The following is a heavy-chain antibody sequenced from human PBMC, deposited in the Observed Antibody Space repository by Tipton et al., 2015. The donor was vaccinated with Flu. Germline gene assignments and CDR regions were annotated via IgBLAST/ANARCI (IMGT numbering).Heavy chain of an antibody. CDR1: GFTLSSSA. J-gene: IGHJ4*02. V-gene: IGHV3-23*01. Sequence: SLRLSCAASGFTLSSSAMSWVRQAPGKGLEWVSVISGGAISTYYADSVKGRFTISRDNSKNTLFLQMDSLRAEDTAIYYCAKEGVAAARFFDSWGQGTLVTVSS. CDR3: AKEGVAAARFFDS. D-gene: IGHD6-13*01. CDR2: ISGGAIST.